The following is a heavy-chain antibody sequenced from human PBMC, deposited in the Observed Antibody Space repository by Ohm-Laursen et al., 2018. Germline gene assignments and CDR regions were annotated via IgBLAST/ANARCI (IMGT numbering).Heavy chain of an antibody. Sequence: SLRLSCAASGFTFDDSVMHWVRQAPEKGLEWVSVIYSGGSTYYADSVKGRFTISRDNPKNTLYLQMNSLRAEDTAVYYCARVYYDSSGVDYWGQGTLVTVSS. D-gene: IGHD3-22*01. CDR2: IYSGGST. CDR1: GFTFDDSV. J-gene: IGHJ4*02. CDR3: ARVYYDSSGVDY. V-gene: IGHV3-53*01.